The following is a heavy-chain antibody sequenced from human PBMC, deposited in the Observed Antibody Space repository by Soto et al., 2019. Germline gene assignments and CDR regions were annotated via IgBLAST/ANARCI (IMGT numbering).Heavy chain of an antibody. CDR1: GYNFAGYW. CDR3: ARGGVSTRTFDY. CDR2: IYPSDSDT. J-gene: IGHJ4*02. Sequence: GESLKISCKGSGYNFAGYWIAWVRQMTGKGLELMGIIYPSDSDTRYRPSFQGQVTISADKSISSAYLQWSSLRASDTAMYYCARGGVSTRTFDYWGQGTPVTVA. V-gene: IGHV5-51*01. D-gene: IGHD3-3*01.